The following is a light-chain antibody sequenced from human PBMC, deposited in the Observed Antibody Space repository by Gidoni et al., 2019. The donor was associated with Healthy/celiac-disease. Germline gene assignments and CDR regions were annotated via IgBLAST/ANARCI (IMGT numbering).Light chain of an antibody. CDR3: QQYGSSPQWT. J-gene: IGKJ1*01. CDR2: GAS. CDR1: QSVSSSY. V-gene: IGKV3-20*01. Sequence: QSPGTLSLSPGERATLACRASQSVSSSYLAWYQQKPGQAPRLLIYGASSRATGIPDRFSGSGSGTDFTLTISRLEPEDFAVYYCQQYGSSPQWTFGQGTKVEIK.